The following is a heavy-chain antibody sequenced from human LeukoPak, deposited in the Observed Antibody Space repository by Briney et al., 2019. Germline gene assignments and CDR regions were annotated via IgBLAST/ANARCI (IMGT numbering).Heavy chain of an antibody. Sequence: GGSLRLSCAASGFTVSNNYMSWVRQAPGKGLDWVSVIYSGGSTYYADSVKGRFTISRHNSKNTLYLQMNSLRAEDTAVYYCARGKTGSSRPFDYGGQGTLVTVHS. D-gene: IGHD6-19*01. CDR2: IYSGGST. J-gene: IGHJ4*02. CDR3: ARGKTGSSRPFDY. V-gene: IGHV3-53*04. CDR1: GFTVSNNY.